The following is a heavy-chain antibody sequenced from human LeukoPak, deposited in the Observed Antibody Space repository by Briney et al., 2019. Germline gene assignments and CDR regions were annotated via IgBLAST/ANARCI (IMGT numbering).Heavy chain of an antibody. V-gene: IGHV4-34*01. CDR2: INHSGST. CDR1: GGSFSGYY. D-gene: IGHD1-20*01. CDR3: ARHGTLDNWNFDY. Sequence: SETLSLTWAVYGGSFSGYYWSWIRQPPGKGLEWIGEINHSGSTNYNPSLKSRVTVSVDTSKNQFSLKVSSVTAADTAVYYCARHGTLDNWNFDYWGQGTLVTVSS. J-gene: IGHJ4*02.